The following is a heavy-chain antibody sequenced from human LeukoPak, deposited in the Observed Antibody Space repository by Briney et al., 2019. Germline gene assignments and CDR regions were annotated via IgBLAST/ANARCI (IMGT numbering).Heavy chain of an antibody. CDR2: INQDGSEI. CDR1: GFTFSSYE. CDR3: ATLNWGNLDF. D-gene: IGHD7-27*01. V-gene: IGHV3-7*01. Sequence: PGGSLRLSCAASGFTFSSYEMNWVRQSPGKGLEWVANINQDGSEIYYADSVKGRFTLSRDNAENSVYLQMNNLRAEETAVYYCATLNWGNLDFWGQGTQVTVSS. J-gene: IGHJ4*02.